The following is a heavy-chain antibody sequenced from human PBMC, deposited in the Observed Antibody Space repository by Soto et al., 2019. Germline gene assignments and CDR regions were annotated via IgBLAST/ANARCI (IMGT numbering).Heavy chain of an antibody. J-gene: IGHJ5*02. D-gene: IGHD6-13*01. CDR1: GFTFSSYG. CDR2: IWYDGSNK. V-gene: IGHV3-33*01. Sequence: QVQLVESGGGVVQPGRSLRLSCAASGFTFSSYGMHWVRQAPGKGLEWVAVIWYDGSNKYYADSVKGRFTISRDNSKNTLYLQMNSLRAEDTAVYYCARDPVPLIAADGAVGWFDPWGQGTLVTVSS. CDR3: ARDPVPLIAADGAVGWFDP.